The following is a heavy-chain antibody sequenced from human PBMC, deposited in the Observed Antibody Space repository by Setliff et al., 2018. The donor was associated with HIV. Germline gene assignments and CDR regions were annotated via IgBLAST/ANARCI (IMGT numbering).Heavy chain of an antibody. J-gene: IGHJ6*03. V-gene: IGHV1-18*01. CDR1: GYTFTNNG. CDR2: ISGDNGNT. Sequence: ASVKVSCKASGYTFTNNGINWVRLAPGQGLEWMGWISGDNGNTKYAQKLQGRVTMTTDTSTSTAYMELRNLRSDDTAVYYCARVQVGDPYYSYYYMDVWGEGTTVTVSS. CDR3: ARVQVGDPYYSYYYMDV. D-gene: IGHD2-8*02.